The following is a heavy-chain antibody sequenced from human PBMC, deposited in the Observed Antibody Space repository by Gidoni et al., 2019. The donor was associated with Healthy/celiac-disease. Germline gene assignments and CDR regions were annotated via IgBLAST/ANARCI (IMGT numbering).Heavy chain of an antibody. CDR3: ARDAYYDILTGYYWEYGMDV. D-gene: IGHD3-9*01. CDR2: IWYDGSNK. V-gene: IGHV3-33*01. J-gene: IGHJ6*02. Sequence: QVQLVESGGGVVQPGRSLRLSCAASGFTFSSYGMHWVRQAPGTGLEWVAVIWYDGSNKYYADSVKGRFTISRDNSKNTLYLQMNSLRAEDTAVYYCARDAYYDILTGYYWEYGMDVWGQGTTVTVSS. CDR1: GFTFSSYG.